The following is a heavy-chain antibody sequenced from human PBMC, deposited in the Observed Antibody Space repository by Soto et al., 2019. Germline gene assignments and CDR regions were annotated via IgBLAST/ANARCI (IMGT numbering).Heavy chain of an antibody. D-gene: IGHD1-26*01. CDR2: INAGNGNT. Sequence: QVQLVQSGAEVKKPGASVKVSCKASGYTFTSYAMHWVRQAPGQRLEWMGWINAGNGNTKYSQKFQGRVTITRDTSASTAYMELSSLRSEDTAVYYCARGGSLDWYFDLWGRRTLVTVSS. CDR3: ARGGSLDWYFDL. V-gene: IGHV1-3*01. J-gene: IGHJ2*01. CDR1: GYTFTSYA.